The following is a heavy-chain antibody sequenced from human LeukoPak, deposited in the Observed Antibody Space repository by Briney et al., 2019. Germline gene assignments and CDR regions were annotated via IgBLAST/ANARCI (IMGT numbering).Heavy chain of an antibody. CDR3: ARGRIYDILTGYYKRGAFDI. Sequence: SETLSLTCAVYGGSFSGYYCSWIRPPPGKGLEWIGEINHSGSTNYNPSLKSRVTISVDTSKNQFSLKLSSVTAADTAVYYCARGRIYDILTGYYKRGAFDIWGQGTMVTVSS. V-gene: IGHV4-34*01. CDR2: INHSGST. CDR1: GGSFSGYY. D-gene: IGHD3-9*01. J-gene: IGHJ3*02.